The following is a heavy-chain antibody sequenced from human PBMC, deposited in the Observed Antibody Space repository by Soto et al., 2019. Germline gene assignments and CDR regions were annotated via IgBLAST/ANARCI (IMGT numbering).Heavy chain of an antibody. D-gene: IGHD5-12*01. V-gene: IGHV1-69*13. Sequence: GASVKVSCKTSGYTFSSYAISWVRQAPGQGLEWMGGIIPIFGTANYAQKFQGRVTITADESTSTAYMELSSLRSEDTAVYYCASSVAKYYYYGMDVWGQGTTVTVSS. CDR2: IIPIFGTA. CDR1: GYTFSSYA. CDR3: ASSVAKYYYYGMDV. J-gene: IGHJ6*02.